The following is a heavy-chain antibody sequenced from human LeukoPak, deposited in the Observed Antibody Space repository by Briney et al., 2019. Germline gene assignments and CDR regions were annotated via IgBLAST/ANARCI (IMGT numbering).Heavy chain of an antibody. CDR2: INSDGRNT. D-gene: IGHD6-13*01. CDR1: GFTFSGYW. J-gene: IGHJ4*02. Sequence: GGSLRLSCAASGFTFSGYWMHWVRQAPGKGLVWVARINSDGRNTTYADSVKGRFTISRDNAKKTLYLQMNSLTAEDTAVYYCARSTYSISFSDYWGQGTLVTVSS. CDR3: ARSTYSISFSDY. V-gene: IGHV3-74*01.